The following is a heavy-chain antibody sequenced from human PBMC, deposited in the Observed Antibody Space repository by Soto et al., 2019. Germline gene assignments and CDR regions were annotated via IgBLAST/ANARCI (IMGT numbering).Heavy chain of an antibody. CDR1: GFTFSSYA. D-gene: IGHD3-10*01. Sequence: GGSLRLSCAASGFTFSSYAMSWVRQAPGKGLEWVSAISGSGGSTYYADSVKGRFTISRDNSKNTLYLQMNSLRAEDTAVYYCAKALYPPMNYCGSGRHPNQTVYYYYGMDVWGQGTTVTVSS. J-gene: IGHJ6*02. CDR3: AKALYPPMNYCGSGRHPNQTVYYYYGMDV. CDR2: ISGSGGST. V-gene: IGHV3-23*01.